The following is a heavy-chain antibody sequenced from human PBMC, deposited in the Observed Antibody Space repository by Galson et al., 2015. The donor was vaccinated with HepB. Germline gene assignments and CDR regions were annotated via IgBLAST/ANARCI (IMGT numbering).Heavy chain of an antibody. CDR3: TSQSGKLELPVDY. Sequence: SLRLSCAASGFTFSGPVMHWVRQASGKGLEWVGLIRSKGHSYATAYAAPVRGRFTISRDDSKNTAYLQMNSLKTEDTAVYYCTSQSGKLELPVDYWGQGTLVTVSS. CDR1: GFTFSGPV. V-gene: IGHV3-73*01. D-gene: IGHD1-7*01. J-gene: IGHJ4*02. CDR2: IRSKGHSYAT.